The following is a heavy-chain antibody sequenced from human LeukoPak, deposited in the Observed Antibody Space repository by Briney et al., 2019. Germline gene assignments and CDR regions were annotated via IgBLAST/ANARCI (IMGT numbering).Heavy chain of an antibody. V-gene: IGHV3-33*01. CDR2: IWYDGSNK. CDR1: GFTFSSYG. CDR3: ARDPFMYCSSTSCSTHYYYYGMDV. D-gene: IGHD2-2*01. Sequence: GGSLRLSCAASGFTFSSYGMHWVRQAPGKGLEWVAVIWYDGSNKYYADPVKGRFTISRDNSKNTLYLQMNSLRAEDTAVYYCARDPFMYCSSTSCSTHYYYYGMDVWGQGTTVTVSS. J-gene: IGHJ6*02.